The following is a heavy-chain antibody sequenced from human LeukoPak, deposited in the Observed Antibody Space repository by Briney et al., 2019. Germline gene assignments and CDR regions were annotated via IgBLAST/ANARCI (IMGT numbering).Heavy chain of an antibody. V-gene: IGHV4-59*01. Sequence: SETLSLTCTVSGGSISTFYWNWIRQSPGKGLEWLGLIYYGGSTPYNPSLKSRVNISVDTSKNQFSLRLTSVTTADTAVYFCARGYAFSLFGVATHYYFDYWGQGTLVTVSS. CDR3: ARGYAFSLFGVATHYYFDY. CDR1: GGSISTFY. CDR2: IYYGGST. J-gene: IGHJ4*02. D-gene: IGHD3-3*01.